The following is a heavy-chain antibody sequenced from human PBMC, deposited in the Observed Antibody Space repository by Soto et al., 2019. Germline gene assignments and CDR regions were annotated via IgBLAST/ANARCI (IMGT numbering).Heavy chain of an antibody. CDR3: ARIGWGGDS. CDR1: SGSVRTGSYH. D-gene: IGHD7-27*01. V-gene: IGHV4-61*01. Sequence: LSLTCSVPSGSVRTGSYHWSWIRQPPGKGLEWIGFIPNNGSPDYNPSLKSRVVVSIDRSKNQFSLKVNSVTAADTAVYFCARIGWGGDSWGQGTLVTVSS. J-gene: IGHJ4*02. CDR2: IPNNGSP.